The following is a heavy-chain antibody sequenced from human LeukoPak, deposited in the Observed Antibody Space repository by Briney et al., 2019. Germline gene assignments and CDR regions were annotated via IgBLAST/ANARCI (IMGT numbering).Heavy chain of an antibody. J-gene: IGHJ4*02. CDR3: ASLGRMAAIGTEH. V-gene: IGHV4-39*07. CDR1: GGSISSSSYY. D-gene: IGHD6-13*01. CDR2: IYYSGTT. Sequence: SETLSLTCTVSGGSISSSSYYWGWIRQPPGKGLEWIGSIYYSGTTYDNPSVKSRVTISLDTSKNQFSLKLSSVTAADTAVYYCASLGRMAAIGTEHWSQGTLVTVSS.